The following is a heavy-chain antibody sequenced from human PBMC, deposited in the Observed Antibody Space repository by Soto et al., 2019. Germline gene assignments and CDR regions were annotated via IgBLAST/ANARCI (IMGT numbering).Heavy chain of an antibody. V-gene: IGHV3-30*18. Sequence: GGSLRLSCAASGFTFSSYGMHWVRQAPGKGLEWVAVISYDGSNKYYADSVKGRFTISRDNSKNTLYLQMNSLRAEDTAVYYCAKDGGRDNWNLYWYFDLWGRGTLVTVSS. CDR2: ISYDGSNK. J-gene: IGHJ2*01. CDR1: GFTFSSYG. D-gene: IGHD1-20*01. CDR3: AKDGGRDNWNLYWYFDL.